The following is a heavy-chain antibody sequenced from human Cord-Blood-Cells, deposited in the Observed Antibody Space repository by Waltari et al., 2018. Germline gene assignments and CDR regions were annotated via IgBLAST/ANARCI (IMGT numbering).Heavy chain of an antibody. Sequence: QVPLVEAGAEVTQPGDEVTVSCAVYGQTLTDSPMHWVRQAPGKGLEWMGGFDPEDGETIYAQKFQGRVTMTEDTSTDTAYMELSSLRSEDTAVYYCASLEAFDIWGQGTMVTVSS. CDR2: FDPEDGET. CDR1: GQTLTDSP. J-gene: IGHJ3*02. V-gene: IGHV1-24*01. CDR3: ASLEAFDI.